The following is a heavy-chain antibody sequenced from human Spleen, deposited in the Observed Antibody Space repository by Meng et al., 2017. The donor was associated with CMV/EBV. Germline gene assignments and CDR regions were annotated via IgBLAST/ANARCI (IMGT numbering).Heavy chain of an antibody. D-gene: IGHD5-18*01. V-gene: IGHV3-11*01. CDR2: ISSSGRTK. Sequence: GESLKISCAASGFSFSDYYMSWIRQAPGKGLEWVSHISSSGRTKYYADSVEGRFTISRDNARNSLDVQMNNLRAEDTAVYYYARGGYSYGSLDYWGQGTLVTVSS. J-gene: IGHJ4*02. CDR1: GFSFSDYY. CDR3: ARGGYSYGSLDY.